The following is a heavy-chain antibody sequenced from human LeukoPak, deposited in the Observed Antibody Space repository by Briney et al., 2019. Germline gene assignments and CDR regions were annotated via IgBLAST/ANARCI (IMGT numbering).Heavy chain of an antibody. J-gene: IGHJ5*02. CDR2: IYYGGST. CDR1: GGSFSGYY. Sequence: KASETLSLTCAVYGGSFSGYYWGWIRQPPGKGLEWVGSIYYGGSTYYNPSLKSRLTMSVDTSNNQFSLNLTSVTAADTAVYYCARQYFVATRLLWFDTWGQGALVTVSS. CDR3: ARQYFVATRLLWFDT. D-gene: IGHD5-12*01. V-gene: IGHV4-39*01.